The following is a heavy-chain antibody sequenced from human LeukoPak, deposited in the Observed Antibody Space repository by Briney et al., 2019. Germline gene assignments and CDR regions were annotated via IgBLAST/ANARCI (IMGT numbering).Heavy chain of an antibody. D-gene: IGHD4-17*01. CDR3: ARRATVTDVWDY. CDR2: IYYSGST. V-gene: IGHV4-59*01. J-gene: IGHJ4*02. Sequence: PSETLSLTCTVAGGSISSYYWSWIRQPPGKGLEWIGYIYYSGSTNYNPSLKSRVTISVDTSKNQFSLKLSSVTAADTAVYYCARRATVTDVWDYWGQGTLVIVAS. CDR1: GGSISSYY.